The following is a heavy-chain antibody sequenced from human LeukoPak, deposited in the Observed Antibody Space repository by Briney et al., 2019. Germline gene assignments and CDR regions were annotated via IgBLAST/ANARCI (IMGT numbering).Heavy chain of an antibody. D-gene: IGHD6-13*01. CDR2: ISETSSHT. CDR3: AKDFSSSWQFDP. V-gene: IGHV3-23*01. J-gene: IGHJ5*02. Sequence: GALRLSCAASGFTFSSNAMTWVRQAPGQGLEWVSSISETSSHTFYADSVKGRFTISRDNTKNTLFLQMNSLRVEDTAMYYCAKDFSSSWQFDPWGKGTLVTVSS. CDR1: GFTFSSNA.